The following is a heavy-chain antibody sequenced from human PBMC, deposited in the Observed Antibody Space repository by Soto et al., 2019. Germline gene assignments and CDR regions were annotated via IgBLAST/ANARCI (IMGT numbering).Heavy chain of an antibody. Sequence: PGETLKSSCKGSGYSFTNYWIGWVRQMPGKGLEWMGIIYVGDSDTRYSPSFQGQVTISADKSISTAYLQWSSLKASDTAMYYCARFVNIFDFDYWGQGTLVTVSS. CDR2: IYVGDSDT. CDR3: ARFVNIFDFDY. D-gene: IGHD2-21*01. V-gene: IGHV5-51*01. J-gene: IGHJ4*02. CDR1: GYSFTNYW.